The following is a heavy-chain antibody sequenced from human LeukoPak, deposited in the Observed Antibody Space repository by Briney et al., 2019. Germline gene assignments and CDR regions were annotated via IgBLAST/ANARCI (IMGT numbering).Heavy chain of an antibody. V-gene: IGHV4-31*03. CDR1: GGSISSGGYY. CDR2: IYYSGST. CDR3: ARTRDGYNSWYFDL. J-gene: IGHJ2*01. D-gene: IGHD5-24*01. Sequence: ETSETLSLTCTVSGGSISSGGYYWSWIRQHPGKGLEWIGYIYYSGSTYYNPSLKSRVTISVDTSKNQFSLKLSSVTAADTAVYYCARTRDGYNSWYFDLWGRGTLVTVSS.